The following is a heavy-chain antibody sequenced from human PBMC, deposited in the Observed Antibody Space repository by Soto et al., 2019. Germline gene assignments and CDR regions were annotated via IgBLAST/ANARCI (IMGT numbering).Heavy chain of an antibody. D-gene: IGHD2-15*01. CDR2: TYSGGST. CDR1: GFVVSETY. J-gene: IGHJ5*02. Sequence: EVQVVESGGGLIQPGGSLRLSCAASGFVVSETYMSWVRQAPGRGLQGVSFTYSGGSTYYADSVKGRFTISRDSSRNTLYLQMNSLRVEDTAVYYCARDCGGGSCYPALGAWGQGTLVTVSS. CDR3: ARDCGGGSCYPALGA. V-gene: IGHV3-53*01.